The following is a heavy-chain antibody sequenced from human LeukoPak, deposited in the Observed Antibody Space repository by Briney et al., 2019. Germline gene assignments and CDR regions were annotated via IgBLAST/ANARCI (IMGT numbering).Heavy chain of an antibody. V-gene: IGHV3-33*01. CDR3: AREGTYSGSYYAYDY. D-gene: IGHD1-26*01. CDR1: GFTFSSYG. J-gene: IGHJ4*02. Sequence: GRSLRLSCAASGFTFSSYGMHWLRQAPGKGLEWVAVIWYDGSNKYYADSVKGRFTISRDNSKNTLYLEMNSLRAEDTAVYYCAREGTYSGSYYAYDYWGQGTLVTVSS. CDR2: IWYDGSNK.